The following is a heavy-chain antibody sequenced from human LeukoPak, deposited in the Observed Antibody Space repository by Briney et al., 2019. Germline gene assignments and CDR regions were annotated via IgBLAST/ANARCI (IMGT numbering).Heavy chain of an antibody. J-gene: IGHJ4*02. CDR1: GYTFTSYA. D-gene: IGHD3-10*01. V-gene: IGHV7-4-1*02. Sequence: ASVKVSCKASGYTFTSYAVNWVRQAPGQGLEWMGWINTNTGNPTYAQGFTGRFVFSLDASVSTAYLQISSLKAEDTAVYYCAREGSLDYGSGSLYYFDYWGQGTLVTVSS. CDR3: AREGSLDYGSGSLYYFDY. CDR2: INTNTGNP.